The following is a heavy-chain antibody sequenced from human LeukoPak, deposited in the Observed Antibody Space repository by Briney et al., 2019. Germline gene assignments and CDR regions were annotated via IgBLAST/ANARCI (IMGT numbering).Heavy chain of an antibody. CDR2: IYYSGST. V-gene: IGHV4-39*01. Sequence: PSETLSLTCTVSGVSISSSSYYWGWIRQPPGKGLEWIGSIYYSGSTYYNPSLKSRATISVDTSKNQFSLKLSSVTAADPAVYYCARDYYDSSGPPGYYFDYWGQGTLVTVSS. CDR1: GVSISSSSYY. D-gene: IGHD3-22*01. J-gene: IGHJ4*02. CDR3: ARDYYDSSGPPGYYFDY.